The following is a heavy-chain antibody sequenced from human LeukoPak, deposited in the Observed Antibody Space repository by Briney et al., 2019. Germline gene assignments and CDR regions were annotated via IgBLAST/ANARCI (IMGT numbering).Heavy chain of an antibody. D-gene: IGHD2-15*01. CDR2: IKQDGSEK. CDR1: EFTFPMYW. Sequence: PGGSLRLSCAASEFTFPMYWMSWVRQAPGKGLEWVADIKQDGSEKYYVDSVKGRFTISRDDSKNTAYLQMNSPKTEDTAVYYCTSTPPEDYYYYMDVWGKGTTVTVSS. J-gene: IGHJ6*03. CDR3: TSTPPEDYYYYMDV. V-gene: IGHV3-7*03.